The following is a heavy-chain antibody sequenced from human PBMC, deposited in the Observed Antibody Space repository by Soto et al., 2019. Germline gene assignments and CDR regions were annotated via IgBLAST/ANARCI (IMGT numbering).Heavy chain of an antibody. V-gene: IGHV1-18*01. Sequence: QVQLVQSGAEVKKPGASVKVSCKASGYTFTSYGISWVRQAPGQGLEWMGWISAYNGNTNYAQKLQGRVTMTTDTSTSTAYMELRSLRSDDTAVYYCARDQVLATPYGSGSYYSDFDYWGQGTLVTVSS. CDR3: ARDQVLATPYGSGSYYSDFDY. CDR2: ISAYNGNT. D-gene: IGHD3-10*01. CDR1: GYTFTSYG. J-gene: IGHJ4*02.